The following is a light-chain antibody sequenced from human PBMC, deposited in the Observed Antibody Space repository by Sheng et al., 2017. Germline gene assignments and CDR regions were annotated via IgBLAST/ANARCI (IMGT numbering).Light chain of an antibody. CDR2: DAS. CDR1: QDISNY. Sequence: DIQMTQSPSSLSASVGDRVTITCQASQDISNYLNWYQQKPGKAPKLLIYDASNLETGVPSRFSGSGSGTDFTFTISSLQPEDIATYYCQQYDNLPRRFTFGPGPKWISN. J-gene: IGKJ3*01. V-gene: IGKV1-33*01. CDR3: QQYDNLPRRFT.